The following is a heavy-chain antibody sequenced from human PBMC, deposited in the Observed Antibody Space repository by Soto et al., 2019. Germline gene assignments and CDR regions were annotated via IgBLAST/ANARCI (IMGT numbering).Heavy chain of an antibody. V-gene: IGHV3-23*01. Sequence: GGSLRLSCAASGFSFSSYTMSWVRQAPEKGLEWVSAISGSGGSTYYADSVKGRFTISRDNSKNTLYLQMNSLRAEDTAVYYCAKRGAQLRYFDWLSHPPEWFDPWGQGT. CDR1: GFSFSSYT. CDR3: AKRGAQLRYFDWLSHPPEWFDP. CDR2: ISGSGGST. J-gene: IGHJ5*02. D-gene: IGHD3-9*01.